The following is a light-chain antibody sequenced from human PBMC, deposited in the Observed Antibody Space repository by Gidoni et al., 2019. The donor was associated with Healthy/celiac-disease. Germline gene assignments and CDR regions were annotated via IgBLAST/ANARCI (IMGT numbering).Light chain of an antibody. CDR1: SSNIGRNT. Sequence: QSVLTQPPSASGTPGQRVTISCLGSSSNIGRNTVNWYQQLPGTAPKLLIYSNNQRPSGVPDRFSGSKSGTSASLAISGLQSEDEADYYCAAWDDSLNGVFGTGTKVTVL. V-gene: IGLV1-44*01. J-gene: IGLJ1*01. CDR2: SNN. CDR3: AAWDDSLNGV.